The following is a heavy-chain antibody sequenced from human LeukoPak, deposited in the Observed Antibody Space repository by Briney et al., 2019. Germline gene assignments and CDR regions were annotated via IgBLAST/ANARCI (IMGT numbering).Heavy chain of an antibody. V-gene: IGHV3-30*03. CDR3: ARESDKPYFDY. Sequence: PGGSLRLSCAASGFTFSNYWMSWVRQAPGKGLEWVTVISYDGSNKYYADSVKGRFTISRDNSKNTLYLEMNSLRAEDTAVYYCARESDKPYFDYWGQGTLVTVSS. CDR2: ISYDGSNK. CDR1: GFTFSNYW. J-gene: IGHJ4*02.